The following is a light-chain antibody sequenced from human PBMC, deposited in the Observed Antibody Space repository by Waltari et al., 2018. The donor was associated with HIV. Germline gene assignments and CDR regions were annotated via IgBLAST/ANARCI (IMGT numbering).Light chain of an antibody. CDR3: QSADNSGSYQV. J-gene: IGLJ3*02. CDR2: KDP. V-gene: IGLV3-25*03. Sequence: SYELTQPPSVSVSPGQTATITCSGDALTKQYAYWYQQKPGQAPVVMINKDPERPSGIPERFSASTSGTTVTLTISGVQAEDEADYYCQSADNSGSYQVFGGGTKLTVL. CDR1: ALTKQY.